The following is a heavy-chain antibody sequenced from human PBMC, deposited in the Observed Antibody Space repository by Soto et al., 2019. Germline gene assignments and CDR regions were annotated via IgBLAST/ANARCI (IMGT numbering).Heavy chain of an antibody. CDR1: GGSFSGYY. Sequence: SETLSLTCAVSGGSFSGYYWSWIRQPPGKGLEWIGELDHSGSPNYNPSLNSRVTMSIDTSKSQFSLKLNSVTAADTAVYFCARAYSSGWYWFDPWGQGTLVTVSS. D-gene: IGHD6-19*01. J-gene: IGHJ5*02. CDR3: ARAYSSGWYWFDP. V-gene: IGHV4-34*01. CDR2: LDHSGSP.